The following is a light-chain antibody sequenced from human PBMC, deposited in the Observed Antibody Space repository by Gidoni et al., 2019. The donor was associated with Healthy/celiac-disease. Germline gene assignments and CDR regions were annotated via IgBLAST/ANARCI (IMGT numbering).Light chain of an antibody. CDR1: QGIASA. V-gene: IGKV1-13*02. Sequence: GDRVTITCRASQGIASALAWYQQKPGKPPKLLIYDASTLESGVPSRFSGSGSETGFTLTISSLQPEDCATYYCQQYNSVPTITFGQGSRLEI. CDR2: DAS. CDR3: QQYNSVPTIT. J-gene: IGKJ5*01.